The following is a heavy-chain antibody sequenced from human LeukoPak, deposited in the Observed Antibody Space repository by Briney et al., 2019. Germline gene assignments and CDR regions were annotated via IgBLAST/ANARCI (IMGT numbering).Heavy chain of an antibody. Sequence: PSETLSLTCTVSGGSISSYYWSWIRQPPGKGLEYIGYIYHSGSTNYNPSLKSRVTMSVDKSKNQCSLRLRSVTAADTAMYFCARSTQDSSTSFDFWGRGTLVTASS. D-gene: IGHD6-6*01. J-gene: IGHJ2*01. CDR3: ARSTQDSSTSFDF. CDR1: GGSISSYY. CDR2: IYHSGST. V-gene: IGHV4-59*01.